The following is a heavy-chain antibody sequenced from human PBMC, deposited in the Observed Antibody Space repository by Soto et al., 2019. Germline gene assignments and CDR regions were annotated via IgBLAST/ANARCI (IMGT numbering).Heavy chain of an antibody. CDR3: ARVPTKVSQCYFFDY. CDR2: IDYSGST. D-gene: IGHD1-1*01. Sequence: SETLSLTCTVSGGSISRGGYYWSWIRQHPGKGMEWIGYIDYSGSTYYSPSLKSRVTISADTSKNQFSLKVNSVTAADTAVYHCARVPTKVSQCYFFDYWGQGNMVTV. CDR1: GGSISRGGYY. J-gene: IGHJ4*02. V-gene: IGHV4-31*03.